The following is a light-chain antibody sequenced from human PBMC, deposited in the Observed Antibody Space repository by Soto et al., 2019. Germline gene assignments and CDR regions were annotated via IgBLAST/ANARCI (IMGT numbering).Light chain of an antibody. Sequence: DIQMTQSPSTVSASVGDGVTITCRASQPISSWLAWFRQRPGKAPELLIYVASTLHSGVPSRFSGSGSGTDFALTISGLQPEDFATYYCQQASSFPHPFGQG. CDR1: QPISSW. V-gene: IGKV1-12*01. J-gene: IGKJ2*01. CDR2: VAS. CDR3: QQASSFPHP.